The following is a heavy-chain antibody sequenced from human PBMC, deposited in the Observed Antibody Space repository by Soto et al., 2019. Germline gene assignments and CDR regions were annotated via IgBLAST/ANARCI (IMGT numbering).Heavy chain of an antibody. D-gene: IGHD5-12*01. CDR2: IVVGSGDT. J-gene: IGHJ3*01. CDR1: GFLCSSSA. V-gene: IGHV1-58*01. Sequence: QMQVVQSGPELKMPGTSVKVSCKTSGFLCSSSAVHWVRQSRGQHLEWIGWIVVGSGDTNYAHSFQDRVTITRDMSTNKAYMKLSSLRSEDTAISYCAPTRLSGFSLWGQGTMVTVSS. CDR3: APTRLSGFSL.